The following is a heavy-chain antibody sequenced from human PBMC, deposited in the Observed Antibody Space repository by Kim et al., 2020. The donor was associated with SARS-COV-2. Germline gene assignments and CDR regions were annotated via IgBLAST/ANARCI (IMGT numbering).Heavy chain of an antibody. D-gene: IGHD2-2*02. CDR3: ARDIIVVPAAIVSGSYDY. Sequence: KGQFTISRDDSKNTVYLQMNSLRAEDTAVYYCARDIIVVPAAIVSGSYDYWGQGTLVTVSS. J-gene: IGHJ4*02. V-gene: IGHV3-30*04.